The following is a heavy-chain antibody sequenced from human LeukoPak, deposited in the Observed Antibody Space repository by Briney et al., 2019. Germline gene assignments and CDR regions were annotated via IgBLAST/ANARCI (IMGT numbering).Heavy chain of an antibody. D-gene: IGHD4-17*01. CDR1: GFTFSSYA. CDR3: ARVLRRGDYGDYYYFDY. J-gene: IGHJ4*02. CDR2: ISYDGSNK. V-gene: IGHV3-30-3*01. Sequence: PGRSLRLSCAASGFTFSSYAMHWVRQAPGKGLEWVAVISYDGSNKYYADSVKGRFTISRDNSKNTLYLQMNSLRAEDTAVYYCARVLRRGDYGDYYYFDYWGQGTLVTVSS.